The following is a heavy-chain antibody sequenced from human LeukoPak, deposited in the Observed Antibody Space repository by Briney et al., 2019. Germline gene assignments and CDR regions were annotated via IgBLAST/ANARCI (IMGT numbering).Heavy chain of an antibody. V-gene: IGHV3-9*01. D-gene: IGHD2-15*01. CDR1: GFTFDDYA. J-gene: IGHJ6*02. CDR3: ARDGHCSGGSCYSLDGMDV. CDR2: ISWNSGSI. Sequence: PGRSLRLSCAASGFTFDDYAMHWVRQAPGKGLEWVSGISWNSGSIGYADSVKGRFTISRDNAKNSLYLQMNSLRAEDTAVYYCARDGHCSGGSCYSLDGMDVWGQGTTVTVSS.